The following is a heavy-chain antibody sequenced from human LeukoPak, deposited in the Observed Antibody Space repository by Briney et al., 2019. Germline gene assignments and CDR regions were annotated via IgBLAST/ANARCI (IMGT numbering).Heavy chain of an antibody. D-gene: IGHD6-19*01. CDR1: GFTFSSYW. CDR3: ARGWIGSRGEVIAVAESRVRVAGDYYYGMDV. Sequence: GGSLRLSCAASGFTFSSYWMHWVRQAPGKGLVWVSRINSDGSSTSYADSVKGRFTISRDNAKNTLYLQMNSLRADDTAVYYCARGWIGSRGEVIAVAESRVRVAGDYYYGMDVWGQGTTVTVSS. CDR2: INSDGSST. J-gene: IGHJ6*02. V-gene: IGHV3-74*01.